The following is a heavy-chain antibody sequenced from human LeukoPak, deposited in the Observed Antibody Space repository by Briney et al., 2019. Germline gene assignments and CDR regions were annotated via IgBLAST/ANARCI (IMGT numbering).Heavy chain of an antibody. J-gene: IGHJ6*02. CDR2: IYYSGST. Sequence: SETLSLTCTVSGGSISSGGYYWSWIRQHPGKGLEWIGYIYYSGSTYYNPSLKSRVTISVDTSKNQFSLKLSSVTAADTAVYYCARVITMVRGVISGSMDVWGQGTTVTVSS. D-gene: IGHD3-10*01. V-gene: IGHV4-31*03. CDR3: ARVITMVRGVISGSMDV. CDR1: GGSISSGGYY.